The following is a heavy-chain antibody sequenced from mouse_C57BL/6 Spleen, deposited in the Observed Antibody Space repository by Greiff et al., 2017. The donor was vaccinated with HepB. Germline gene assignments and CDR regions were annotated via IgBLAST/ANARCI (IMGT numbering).Heavy chain of an antibody. V-gene: IGHV1-26*01. Sequence: VQLQQSGPELVKPGASVKISCKASGYTFTDYYMNWVKQSHGKSLEWIGDINPNNGGTSYNQKFKGKATLTVDKSSSTAYMELRSLTSEDSAVYYCARNYGNLYAMDYWGQGTSVTVSS. CDR1: GYTFTDYY. D-gene: IGHD2-1*01. CDR3: ARNYGNLYAMDY. CDR2: INPNNGGT. J-gene: IGHJ4*01.